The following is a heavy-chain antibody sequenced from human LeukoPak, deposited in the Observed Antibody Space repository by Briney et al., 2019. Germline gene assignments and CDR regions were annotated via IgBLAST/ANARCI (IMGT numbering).Heavy chain of an antibody. D-gene: IGHD3-16*01. V-gene: IGHV3-7*01. CDR2: IKADGGDK. Sequence: GGSLRLSCAASGFTFSIYWMTWVRQAPGRGLEWVATIKADGGDKYYVNSVKGRFTISRDNAKNSLSLQMDSLRAEDTAVYYCARGGLWGGDYWGQGTLVTVSS. CDR3: ARGGLWGGDY. J-gene: IGHJ4*02. CDR1: GFTFSIYW.